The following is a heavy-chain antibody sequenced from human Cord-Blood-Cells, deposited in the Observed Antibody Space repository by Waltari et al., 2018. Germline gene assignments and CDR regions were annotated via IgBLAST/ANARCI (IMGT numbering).Heavy chain of an antibody. J-gene: IGHJ3*02. CDR1: GYSISSGYY. Sequence: QVQLQESGPGLVKPSETLSLTCTVSGYSISSGYYWGWIRQPPGKGLEWIGGIHISGRLYYNPSRKRRVTISVDTSKNQFSLKLSSVTAADTAVYYCARDLCIYSSSWYDAFDIWGQGTMVTVSS. CDR3: ARDLCIYSSSWYDAFDI. V-gene: IGHV4-38-2*02. D-gene: IGHD6-13*01. CDR2: IHISGRL.